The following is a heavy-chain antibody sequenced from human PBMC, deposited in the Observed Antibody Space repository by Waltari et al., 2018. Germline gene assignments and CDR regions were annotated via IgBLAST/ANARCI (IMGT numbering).Heavy chain of an antibody. CDR3: SKRLEI. CDR2: INEDGVEK. CDR1: GFSGDG. V-gene: IGHV3-7*01. J-gene: IGHJ3*02. Sequence: EVQLVESGGGLVQPGGSLRLSYEACGFSGDGMDWVRQAPGKGLQWVANINEDGVEKYYLGSVKGRFTISRDNAKKLVYLEMNSLRAEDTAIYYCSKRLEIWGRGTMVAVSS.